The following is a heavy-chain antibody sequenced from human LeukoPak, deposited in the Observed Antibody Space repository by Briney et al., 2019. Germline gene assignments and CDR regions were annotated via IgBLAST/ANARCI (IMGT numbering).Heavy chain of an antibody. CDR3: AELGITMIGGV. CDR2: ISSSGSTI. V-gene: IGHV3-48*03. Sequence: GGSLRLSCTASGFTFGDYVMSWFRQAPGKGLEWVSYISSSGSTIYYADSVKGRFTISRDNAKNSLYLQMNSLRAEDTAVYYCAELGITMIGGVWGKGTTVTISS. D-gene: IGHD3-10*02. CDR1: GFTFGDYV. J-gene: IGHJ6*04.